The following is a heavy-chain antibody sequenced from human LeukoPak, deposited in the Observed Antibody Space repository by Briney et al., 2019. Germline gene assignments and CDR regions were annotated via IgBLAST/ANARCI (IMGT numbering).Heavy chain of an antibody. J-gene: IGHJ4*02. CDR2: IYYSGST. V-gene: IGHV4-59*01. CDR3: ARVAGGRRDNLWPFDY. CDR1: GGSISSYY. Sequence: SETLSLTCTVSGGSISSYYWSWIRQPPGKGLEWIGSIYYSGSTNYNPSLKSRVTISVDTSKNQFSLKLSPVTAADTAVYYCARVAGGRRDNLWPFDYWGQGTLVTLSS. D-gene: IGHD2/OR15-2a*01.